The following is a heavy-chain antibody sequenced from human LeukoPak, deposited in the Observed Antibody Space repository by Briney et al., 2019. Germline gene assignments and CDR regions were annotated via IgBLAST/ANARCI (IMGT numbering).Heavy chain of an antibody. CDR3: ARDQWGQQLGDFDY. J-gene: IGHJ4*02. D-gene: IGHD6-13*01. Sequence: GALRLSCAASGFTFSSYEMNWVRQAPGKGLEWVSYISSSGSTIYYADSVKGRFTISRDNAKNSLYLQMNSLRAEDTAVYYCARDQWGQQLGDFDYWGQGTLVTVSS. CDR2: ISSSGSTI. CDR1: GFTFSSYE. V-gene: IGHV3-48*03.